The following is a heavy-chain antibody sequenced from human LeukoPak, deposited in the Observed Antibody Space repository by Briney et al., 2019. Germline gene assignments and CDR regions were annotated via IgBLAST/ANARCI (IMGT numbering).Heavy chain of an antibody. D-gene: IGHD3-16*01. CDR3: ARVSGLGYLDY. V-gene: IGHV3-48*02. CDR2: ISRSSSTI. CDR1: GFTLSSYR. Sequence: GGSLRLSCAASGFTLSSYRMNWVRQAPGKGLEWVSYISRSSSTIYCADSVMGRFTISRDNAKSSLDLQMNSLRDEDTAVYYCARVSGLGYLDYWGQGTLVTVSS. J-gene: IGHJ4*02.